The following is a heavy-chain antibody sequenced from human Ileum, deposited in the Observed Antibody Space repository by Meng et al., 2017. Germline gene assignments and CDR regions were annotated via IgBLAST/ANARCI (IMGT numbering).Heavy chain of an antibody. V-gene: IGHV1-8*01. Sequence: ASVKVSCKASGYTFTSYDINWVRQATGQGLEWMGWMNPNSGNTGYAQKFQGRVTMTRNTSISTAYMELSSLRSEDTAVYYCARGLATIFGVVFYYYYGMDVWGQGTTVTVSS. CDR2: MNPNSGNT. CDR3: ARGLATIFGVVFYYYYGMDV. D-gene: IGHD3-3*01. CDR1: GYTFTSYD. J-gene: IGHJ6*02.